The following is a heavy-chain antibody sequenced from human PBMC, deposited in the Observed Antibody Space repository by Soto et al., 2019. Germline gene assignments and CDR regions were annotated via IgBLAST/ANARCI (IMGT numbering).Heavy chain of an antibody. CDR2: IYYSGST. D-gene: IGHD1-1*01. V-gene: IGHV4-59*01. CDR3: ARGTGTGWFDP. CDR1: GGSISSYY. Sequence: QVQLQESGPGLVKPSETLSLTCTVSGGSISSYYWSWIRQPPGKGLEWIGYIYYSGSTNYNPSLTSRVTISVDTSKNQFSLKLSSVTAADTAVYYCARGTGTGWFDPWGQGTLVTVSS. J-gene: IGHJ5*02.